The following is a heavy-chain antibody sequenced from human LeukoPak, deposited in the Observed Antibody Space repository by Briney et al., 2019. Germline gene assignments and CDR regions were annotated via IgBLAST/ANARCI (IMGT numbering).Heavy chain of an antibody. CDR1: GGSISSSTFY. D-gene: IGHD5-18*01. CDR2: IFYTGTT. Sequence: SETLSLTCTVSGGSISSSTFYWGWIHQPPGKGLEWVGNIFYTGTTYYNPSLKSRVTMSVDTSQNQFSLKLSSVTATDTAVYYCARTHELSVDTAMVSYYYMDVWGRGTTVTVSS. J-gene: IGHJ6*03. CDR3: ARTHELSVDTAMVSYYYMDV. V-gene: IGHV4-39*01.